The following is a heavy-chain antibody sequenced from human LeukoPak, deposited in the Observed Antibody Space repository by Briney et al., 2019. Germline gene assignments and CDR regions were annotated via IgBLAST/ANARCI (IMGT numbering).Heavy chain of an antibody. V-gene: IGHV4-39*07. J-gene: IGHJ5*02. CDR1: GGSISSSSYY. Sequence: SETLSPTCTVSGGSISSSSYYWGWIRQPPGKGLGWIGSIYYSGSTYYNPSLKSRVTISVDTSKNQFSLKLSSVTAADTAVYYCARVEYYYDSSGYYYNWFDPWGQGTLVTVSS. CDR3: ARVEYYYDSSGYYYNWFDP. CDR2: IYYSGST. D-gene: IGHD3-22*01.